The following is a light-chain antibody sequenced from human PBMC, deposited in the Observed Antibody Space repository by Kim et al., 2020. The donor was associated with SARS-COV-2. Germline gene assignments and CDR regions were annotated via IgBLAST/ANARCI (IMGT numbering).Light chain of an antibody. CDR2: AAS. Sequence: DIQMTQSPSSLSASVGDRVTITCRASQSISNYLNWYQLKPGKAPKLLIYAASSLQSGVPSRFSGSGSGTDFTLTISSLQPEDFATYYCQQSYRTPPTFGQGTKVEIK. CDR3: QQSYRTPPT. J-gene: IGKJ1*01. V-gene: IGKV1-39*01. CDR1: QSISNY.